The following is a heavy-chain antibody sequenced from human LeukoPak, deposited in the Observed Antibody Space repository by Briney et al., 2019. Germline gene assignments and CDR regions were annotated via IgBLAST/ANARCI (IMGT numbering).Heavy chain of an antibody. J-gene: IGHJ4*02. D-gene: IGHD3-22*01. Sequence: GGSLRLSCAASGFTFSSYGMHWVRQAPGKGLEWVAVISYDGSNKYYADSVKGRFTISRDNSKNTLYLQMNSLRAEDTAVYYCALRDYDSSGYQLLYFDYWGQGTLVTVSS. CDR2: ISYDGSNK. V-gene: IGHV3-30*03. CDR1: GFTFSSYG. CDR3: ALRDYDSSGYQLLYFDY.